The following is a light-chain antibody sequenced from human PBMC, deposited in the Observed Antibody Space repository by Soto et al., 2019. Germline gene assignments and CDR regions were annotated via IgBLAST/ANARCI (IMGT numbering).Light chain of an antibody. CDR2: GAS. V-gene: IGKV3-20*01. CDR3: QQYGSSPIT. CDR1: QSVNNN. J-gene: IGKJ5*01. Sequence: EIVLTQSPGTLSLSPGERATLSCRASQSVNNNLAWYQQKPGQAPRLLIHGASTRATGIPARFSGSGSGTEFTLTISRLEPEDFAVYYCQQYGSSPITFGQGTRLEIK.